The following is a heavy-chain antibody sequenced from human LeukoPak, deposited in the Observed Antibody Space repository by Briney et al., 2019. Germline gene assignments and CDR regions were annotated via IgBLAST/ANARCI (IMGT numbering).Heavy chain of an antibody. Sequence: GGSLRLSCAASGFTSNSYAMYWVRQAPGKGLEWISGIFGSGGSPHYADSVKGRFTISRDNFQNTVYLQLGSLRVEDTAVYYCGKTTVGYSSGRYPGWPVDYWGQGALVTVSS. J-gene: IGHJ4*02. CDR3: GKTTVGYSSGRYPGWPVDY. V-gene: IGHV3-23*01. D-gene: IGHD2-15*01. CDR1: GFTSNSYA. CDR2: IFGSGGSP.